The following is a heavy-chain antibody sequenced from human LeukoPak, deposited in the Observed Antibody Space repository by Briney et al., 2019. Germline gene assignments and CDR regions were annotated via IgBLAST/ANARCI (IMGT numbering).Heavy chain of an antibody. J-gene: IGHJ5*02. V-gene: IGHV1-2*02. Sequence: ASVKVSCKASGYTFTGYYMHWVRQAPGQGLEWMGWINPNSGGTNYAQKFQGRVTMTRDTSISTAYMELSRLRSDDTAVYYCARDLPPAYCGGDCYNNWFDPWGQGTLVTVSS. CDR3: ARDLPPAYCGGDCYNNWFDP. CDR2: INPNSGGT. CDR1: GYTFTGYY. D-gene: IGHD2-21*02.